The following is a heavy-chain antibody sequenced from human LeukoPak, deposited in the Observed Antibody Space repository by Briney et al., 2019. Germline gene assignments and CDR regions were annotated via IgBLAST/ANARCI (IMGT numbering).Heavy chain of an antibody. D-gene: IGHD3-22*01. CDR2: ISGSSSYI. J-gene: IGHJ4*02. V-gene: IGHV3-21*06. CDR3: ARDRHYYDSSGYPGY. CDR1: GFTFNSFS. Sequence: GGSLRLSCAASGFTFNSFSMYWVRQAPGKGLEWVSSISGSSSYIYYADSVKGRFTISRDNAKNSLYLQMNSLRAEDTAVYYCARDRHYYDSSGYPGYWGQGTLVTVSS.